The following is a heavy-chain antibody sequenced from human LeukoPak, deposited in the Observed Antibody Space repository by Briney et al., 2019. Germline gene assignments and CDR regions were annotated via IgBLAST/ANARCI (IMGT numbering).Heavy chain of an antibody. CDR1: GFTFSNNA. V-gene: IGHV3-23*01. Sequence: GGSLRLSCAASGFTFSNNAMTWVRQAPGKGLECVSAITGTTATGDPPYYADSVRGRFTISRDNSRNTLYLQLNDLRAEDTAVYYCARRSGYRNFFDYWGQGTLVTVSS. D-gene: IGHD5-12*01. CDR2: ITGTTATGDPP. CDR3: ARRSGYRNFFDY. J-gene: IGHJ4*02.